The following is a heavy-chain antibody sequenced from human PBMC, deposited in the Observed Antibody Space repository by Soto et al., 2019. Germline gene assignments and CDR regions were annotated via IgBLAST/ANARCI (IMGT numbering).Heavy chain of an antibody. D-gene: IGHD2-2*03. CDR3: ARRVRGYCSSTSCQRPHYYYYYMDV. V-gene: IGHV4-59*12. Sequence: SETLSLTCTVSGGSISSYYWSWIRQPPGKGLEWIGYIYYSGSTNYNPSLKSRVTISVDTSKNQFSLKLSSVTAADTAVYYCARRVRGYCSSTSCQRPHYYYYYMDVWGKGTTVTVSS. J-gene: IGHJ6*03. CDR2: IYYSGST. CDR1: GGSISSYY.